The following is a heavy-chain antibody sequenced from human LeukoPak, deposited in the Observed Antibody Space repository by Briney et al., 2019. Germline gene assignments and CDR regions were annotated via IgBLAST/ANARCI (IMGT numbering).Heavy chain of an antibody. Sequence: PEGSLRLSSAASGFTFSNSWMSWVRQAPGKGLEWVATIKPDGSAQYYVDSVKGRFTISRDIAKNSLFLQINSLRAEDTAVYYCAIGGTYSSGPWGQGTLVTVSS. D-gene: IGHD3-22*01. J-gene: IGHJ5*02. CDR2: IKPDGSAQ. CDR3: AIGGTYSSGP. V-gene: IGHV3-7*01. CDR1: GFTFSNSW.